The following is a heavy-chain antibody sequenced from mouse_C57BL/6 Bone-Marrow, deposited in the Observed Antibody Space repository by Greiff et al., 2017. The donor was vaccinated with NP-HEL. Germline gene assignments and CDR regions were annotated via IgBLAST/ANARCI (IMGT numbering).Heavy chain of an antibody. Sequence: QVQLQQPGAELVKPGASVKLSCKASGYTFTSYWMQWVKQRPGQGLEWIGEIDPSDSYTNYNQQFKGKATLTADKSSSTAYMQLSSLTSEDSSVYYCAYLTGPFAYWGQGTLVTVSA. CDR3: AYLTGPFAY. CDR2: IDPSDSYT. D-gene: IGHD4-1*01. J-gene: IGHJ3*01. V-gene: IGHV1-50*01. CDR1: GYTFTSYW.